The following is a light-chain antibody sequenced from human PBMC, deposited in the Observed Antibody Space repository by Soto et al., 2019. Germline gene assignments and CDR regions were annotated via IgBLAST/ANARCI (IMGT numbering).Light chain of an antibody. CDR2: GAS. CDR1: QSVSRIY. Sequence: EIVLTQSPGTLSLSPGERANLSCRASQSVSRIYLAWYQQKPGQAPRLLIYGASSRATGIPDRFSGSGYGTDFALTISRLEPEDCAVYYCQQYGSSPPSTFGQGTKLEIK. J-gene: IGKJ2*01. V-gene: IGKV3-20*01. CDR3: QQYGSSPPST.